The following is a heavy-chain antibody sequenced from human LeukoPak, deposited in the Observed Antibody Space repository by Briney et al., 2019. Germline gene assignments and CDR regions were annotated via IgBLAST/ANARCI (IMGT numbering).Heavy chain of an antibody. CDR3: ARWLYGSGSYYKKGFDY. CDR2: IYYSGST. CDR1: GGSISSGDYY. V-gene: IGHV4-30-4*01. D-gene: IGHD3-10*01. J-gene: IGHJ4*02. Sequence: SETLSLTCTVSGGSISSGDYYWSWIRQPPGTGLEWIGYIYYSGSTYYNPSLKSRVTISVDTSKNQFSLKLSSVTAADTAVYYCARWLYGSGSYYKKGFDYWGQGTLVTVSS.